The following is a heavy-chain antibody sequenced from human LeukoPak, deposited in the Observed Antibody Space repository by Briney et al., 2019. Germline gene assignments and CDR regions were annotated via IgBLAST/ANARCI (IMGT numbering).Heavy chain of an antibody. V-gene: IGHV4-39*07. D-gene: IGHD3-22*01. CDR3: AREAVVIGSAPRLDY. CDR2: IYYSGST. CDR1: GGSISSSSYY. Sequence: PSETLSLTCTASGGSISSSSYYWGWIRQPPGKGLEWIGSIYYSGSTYYNPSLKSRVTISVDTSKNQFSLKLSSVTAADTAVYYCAREAVVIGSAPRLDYWGQGTLVTVSS. J-gene: IGHJ4*02.